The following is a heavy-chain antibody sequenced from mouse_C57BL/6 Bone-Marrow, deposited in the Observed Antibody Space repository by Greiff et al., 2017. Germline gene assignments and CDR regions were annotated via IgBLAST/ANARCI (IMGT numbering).Heavy chain of an antibody. CDR1: GYTFTDYE. Sequence: VQLMESGAELVRPGASVTLSCKASGYTFTDYEMHWVKQTPVHGLEWIGAIDPETGGTAYNQKFKGKAILTADKSSSTAYMELRSLTSEDSAVYYCTRYGNCRFAYWGQGTLVTVSA. CDR3: TRYGNCRFAY. J-gene: IGHJ3*01. V-gene: IGHV1-15*01. CDR2: IDPETGGT. D-gene: IGHD2-1*01.